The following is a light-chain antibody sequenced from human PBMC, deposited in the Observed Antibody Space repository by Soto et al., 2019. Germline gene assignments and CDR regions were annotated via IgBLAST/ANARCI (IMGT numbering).Light chain of an antibody. Sequence: DVVMTQSPLSLPVTLGQPASISCRSSQSLVYSDGISYLNWFQQRPGQSPRRLIYKVSIRDSGVPDRFSGSGSGTDFTLKISRVEVEDVGVYYCMQGTHWPPYTFGQGTKLEI. CDR3: MQGTHWPPYT. J-gene: IGKJ2*01. CDR2: KVS. V-gene: IGKV2-30*01. CDR1: QSLVYSDGISY.